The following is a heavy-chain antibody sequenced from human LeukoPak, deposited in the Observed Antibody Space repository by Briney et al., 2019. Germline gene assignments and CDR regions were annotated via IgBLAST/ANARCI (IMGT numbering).Heavy chain of an antibody. D-gene: IGHD3-10*01. CDR1: GGSISSGGYY. J-gene: IGHJ5*02. CDR3: ARVRGINNWFDP. V-gene: IGHV4-31*03. Sequence: PPETLSLTYTVSGGSISSGGYYWNWIRQHPVKGLEWIGSIYYSGSTHSNPSLKSRLTISIDTSKNQFYLKLNSVTAADTALYYCARVRGINNWFDPWGQGTLVTVSS. CDR2: IYYSGST.